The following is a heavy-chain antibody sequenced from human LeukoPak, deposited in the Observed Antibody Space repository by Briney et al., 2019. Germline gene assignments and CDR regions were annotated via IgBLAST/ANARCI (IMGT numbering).Heavy chain of an antibody. J-gene: IGHJ3*02. CDR1: GYTFTSYD. D-gene: IGHD1-1*01. Sequence: ASVEVSCKASGYTFTSYDISWVRQATGQGLEWMGWMNPNSGNTGYAQKFQGRVTMTRSTSISTAYMELSSLRSEDTAVYYCARRTTGTTAAFDIWGQGTMVTVSS. CDR2: MNPNSGNT. V-gene: IGHV1-8*01. CDR3: ARRTTGTTAAFDI.